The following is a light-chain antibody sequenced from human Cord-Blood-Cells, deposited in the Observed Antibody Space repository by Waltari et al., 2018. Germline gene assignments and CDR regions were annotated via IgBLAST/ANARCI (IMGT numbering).Light chain of an antibody. Sequence: QSALPQPPSASGSPGQSVTISCTGTSSDVGGYNYLSWYQQHPGKAPKLMIYEVSKRPSGVPDRFSGSKSGNTASLTVSGLQAEDEADYYCSSYAGSNNLVFGGGTKLTVL. CDR1: SSDVGGYNY. CDR3: SSYAGSNNLV. CDR2: EVS. V-gene: IGLV2-8*01. J-gene: IGLJ2*01.